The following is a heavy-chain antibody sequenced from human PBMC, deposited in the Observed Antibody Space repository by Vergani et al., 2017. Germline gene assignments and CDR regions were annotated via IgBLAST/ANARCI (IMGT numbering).Heavy chain of an antibody. CDR2: IWYDGSNK. V-gene: IGHV3-33*01. Sequence: QVQLVESEGGVVQPGRSLILSCVASGFTFSSHGMHWVRQAPGKGLEWVAVIWYDGSNKYYGDSVKGRFTISRDNSKNTLYLQMNSLRVEDTAVYYCARWGNEKRLDSWGQETLVTVSS. D-gene: IGHD1-1*01. J-gene: IGHJ5*01. CDR1: GFTFSSHG. CDR3: ARWGNEKRLDS.